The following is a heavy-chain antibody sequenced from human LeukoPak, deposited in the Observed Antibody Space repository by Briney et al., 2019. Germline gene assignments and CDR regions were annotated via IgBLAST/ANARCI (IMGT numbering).Heavy chain of an antibody. CDR2: IKQDGSEK. D-gene: IGHD3-22*01. CDR1: GFTFSSYW. CDR3: ARVYYYDSSGYYSGPLGY. V-gene: IGHV3-7*01. J-gene: IGHJ4*02. Sequence: GGSLRLSCAASGFTFSSYWMSWVRQAPGKGLEWVANIKQDGSEKYYVDSVKGRFTISRDNAKNSLYLQMNSLRAEDTAVYYCARVYYYDSSGYYSGPLGYWGQGTLVTVSS.